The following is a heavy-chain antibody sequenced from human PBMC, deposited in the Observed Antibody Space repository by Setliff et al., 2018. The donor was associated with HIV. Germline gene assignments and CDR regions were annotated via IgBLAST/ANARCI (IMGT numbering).Heavy chain of an antibody. CDR1: GGTFSSYA. D-gene: IGHD1-26*01. CDR3: ADIQIWRSIVGAHRYNRSDY. J-gene: IGHJ4*02. Sequence: GASVKVSCKASGGTFSSYAISWVRQAPGQGLEWMGGIIPILGIANYAQKFQGRVTITADESTSTGYMEQSSLRYEDKAVYYCADIQIWRSIVGAHRYNRSDYWGQGTLVTVS. CDR2: IIPILGIA. V-gene: IGHV1-69*10.